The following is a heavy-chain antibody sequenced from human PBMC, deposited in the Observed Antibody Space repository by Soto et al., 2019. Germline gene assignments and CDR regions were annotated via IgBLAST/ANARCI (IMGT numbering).Heavy chain of an antibody. CDR3: AKNQERELPRVIDF. V-gene: IGHV3-23*01. CDR1: GLTFSNYA. CDR2: MSGSSSTT. J-gene: IGHJ4*02. D-gene: IGHD1-7*01. Sequence: EVRLLESGGGLVKPGGSLRLSCATSGLTFSNYAMSWVRQAPGGGLEWVSSMSGSSSTTYYADSVRGRFTISRDRSKNTLYLQMSSMRAEDKDLYYCAKNQERELPRVIDFWGQGTLGTVSS.